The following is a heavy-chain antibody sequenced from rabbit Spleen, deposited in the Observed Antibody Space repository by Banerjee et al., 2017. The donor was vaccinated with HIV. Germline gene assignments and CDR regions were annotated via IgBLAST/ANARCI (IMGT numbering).Heavy chain of an antibody. J-gene: IGHJ6*01. V-gene: IGHV1S45*01. CDR3: ARDSASSFSSYGMDL. CDR1: GVSLNDKDV. CDR2: IDAGSSAFT. Sequence: EQLEESGGGLVKPEGSLTLTCKASGVSLNDKDVMCWVRQAPGKGLEWIACIDAGSSAFTYFASWAKGRFTCSKTSSTTVTLQMTSLTAADTATYFCARDSASSFSSYGMDLWGPGTLVTVS. D-gene: IGHD8-1*01.